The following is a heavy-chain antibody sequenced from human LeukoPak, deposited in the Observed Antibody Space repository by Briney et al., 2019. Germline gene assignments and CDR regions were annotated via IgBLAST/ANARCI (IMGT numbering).Heavy chain of an antibody. CDR2: VSAYNGNT. V-gene: IGHV1-18*01. CDR3: ARAAGRYDFWSGSRGYYYYYMDV. CDR1: GYTFTSYG. Sequence: ASVKVSCKASGYTFTSYGISWVRQAPGQGLEWMGWVSAYNGNTNYAQKLQGRATMTTDTSTSTAYMELRSLRSDDTAVYYCARAAGRYDFWSGSRGYYYYYMDVWGKGTTVTVSS. D-gene: IGHD3-3*01. J-gene: IGHJ6*03.